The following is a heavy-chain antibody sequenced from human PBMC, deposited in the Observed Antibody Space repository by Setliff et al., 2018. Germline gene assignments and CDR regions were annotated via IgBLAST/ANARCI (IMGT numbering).Heavy chain of an antibody. J-gene: IGHJ6*04. D-gene: IGHD2-2*01. V-gene: IGHV3-23*01. CDR2: INPAGAKT. CDR1: GLTFSSYA. Sequence: GGSLRLSCAVSGLTFSSYATNWVRQAPGKGLEWVSNINPAGAKTYYADSVKGRFTISRDNSKNTLYLQMNSLRAEDTAVYYCAKEFTVVVPAALALDVWGKGTTVTVSS. CDR3: AKEFTVVVPAALALDV.